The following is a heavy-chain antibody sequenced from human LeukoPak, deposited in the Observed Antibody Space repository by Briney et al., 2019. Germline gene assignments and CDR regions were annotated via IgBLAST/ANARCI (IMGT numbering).Heavy chain of an antibody. CDR1: GFSLSTSGVG. CDR3: AHRRRAGIQLWTFDY. J-gene: IGHJ4*02. Sequence: KSGPTLVKPTQTLTLTCTFSGFSLSTSGVGVGWIRQPPGKALEWLALIYWDDDKRYSPSLKSRLTITKDTSKNQVVLTMTNIDPVDTATYYCAHRRRAGIQLWTFDYWGQGTLVTVSS. CDR2: IYWDDDK. D-gene: IGHD5-18*01. V-gene: IGHV2-5*02.